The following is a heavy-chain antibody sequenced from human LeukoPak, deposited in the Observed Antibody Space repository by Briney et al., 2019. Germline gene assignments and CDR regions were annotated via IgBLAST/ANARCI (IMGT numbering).Heavy chain of an antibody. J-gene: IGHJ4*02. CDR3: ARRSSGYASDY. CDR1: GYTFTSYY. Sequence: ASVKVSCKASGYTFTSYYMHWVRQAPGQGLEWMGWINPNSGGTNYAQKFQGRVTMTRDTFISTAYMELSRLRSDDTAVYYCARRSSGYASDYWGQGTLVTVSS. D-gene: IGHD5-12*01. V-gene: IGHV1-2*02. CDR2: INPNSGGT.